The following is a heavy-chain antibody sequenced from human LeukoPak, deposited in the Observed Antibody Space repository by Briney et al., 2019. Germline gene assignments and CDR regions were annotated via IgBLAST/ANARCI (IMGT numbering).Heavy chain of an antibody. D-gene: IGHD2-21*02. V-gene: IGHV4-59*08. J-gene: IGHJ6*02. CDR3: ARQTPYYCGGDCSYGMDV. CDR2: IYYSGST. CDR1: GGSISSYY. Sequence: PSETLSLTCTVSGGSISSYYWSWIRQPPGKGLEWIGYIYYSGSTNYNPSLKSRVTISVDTSKNQFSLKLSSVTTAETAVYYCARQTPYYCGGDCSYGMDVWGQGTTVTVSS.